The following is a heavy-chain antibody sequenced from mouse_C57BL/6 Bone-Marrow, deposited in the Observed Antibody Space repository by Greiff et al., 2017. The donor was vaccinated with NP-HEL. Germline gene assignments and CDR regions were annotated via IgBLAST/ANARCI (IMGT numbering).Heavy chain of an antibody. Sequence: EVKVVESGGGLVQPGGSMKLSCVASGFTFSNYWMNWVRQSPEKGLEWVAQIRLKSDNYATHYAESVKGRFTISRDDSKSSVYLQMNNLRAEDTGIYYCTGRRTTVVARYYFDYWGQGTTLTVSS. D-gene: IGHD1-1*01. CDR1: GFTFSNYW. CDR2: IRLKSDNYAT. CDR3: TGRRTTVVARYYFDY. J-gene: IGHJ2*01. V-gene: IGHV6-3*01.